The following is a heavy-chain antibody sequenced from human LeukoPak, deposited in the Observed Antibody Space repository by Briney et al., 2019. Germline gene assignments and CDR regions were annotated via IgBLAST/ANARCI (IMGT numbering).Heavy chain of an antibody. D-gene: IGHD2-2*01. CDR2: IYYSGST. CDR3: ARHTPAPRSPYYYYYYMDV. Sequence: SETLSLTCTVSGGSISSSSYYWGWIRQPPGKGLEWIGSIYYSGSTYYNPSLKSRVTISVDTSKNQFSLKLSSVTAADTAVYYCARHTPAPRSPYYYYYYMDVWGKGTTVTVSS. J-gene: IGHJ6*03. V-gene: IGHV4-39*01. CDR1: GGSISSSSYY.